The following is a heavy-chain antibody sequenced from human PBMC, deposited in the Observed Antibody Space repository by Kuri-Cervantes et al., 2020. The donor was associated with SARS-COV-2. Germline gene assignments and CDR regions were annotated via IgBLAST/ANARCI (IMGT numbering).Heavy chain of an antibody. CDR3: AKESLLPSPGFGVVITEGCFDY. Sequence: GSLRLSCTVSGGSISSGSYYWGWIRQPPGKGLEWIGSIYHSGSTYYNPSLKSRVTISVDTSKNQFSLKLSSVTAADTAEYYCAKESLLPSPGFGVVITEGCFDYWGQGTLVTVSS. V-gene: IGHV4-39*07. D-gene: IGHD3-3*01. CDR2: IYHSGST. J-gene: IGHJ4*02. CDR1: GGSISSGSYY.